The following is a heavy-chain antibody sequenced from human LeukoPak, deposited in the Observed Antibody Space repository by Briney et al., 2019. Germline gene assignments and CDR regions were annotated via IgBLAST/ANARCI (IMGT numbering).Heavy chain of an antibody. D-gene: IGHD3-22*01. V-gene: IGHV3-48*03. CDR1: GFTFSSYE. CDR2: ISSSGSTI. Sequence: PGGSLRLSCAASGFTFSSYEMNWVRQAPGKGLEWVSYISSSGSTIYYADSVKGRLTISRDNAKNSLYLQMNSLRAEDTAVYYCARSRWAGDSSGYEGFDYWGQGTLVTVSS. J-gene: IGHJ4*02. CDR3: ARSRWAGDSSGYEGFDY.